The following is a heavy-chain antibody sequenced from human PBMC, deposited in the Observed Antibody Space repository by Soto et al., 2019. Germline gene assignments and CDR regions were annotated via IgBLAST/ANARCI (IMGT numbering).Heavy chain of an antibody. V-gene: IGHV4-30-4*01. CDR1: GGSISSGDYY. CDR2: IYYSGST. J-gene: IGHJ4*02. D-gene: IGHD5-18*01. CDR3: ARDLRGYSYGFDY. Sequence: SETLSLTCTVSGGSISSGDYYWSWIRQPPGKGLEWIGYIYYSGSTYYNPSLKSRVTISVDTSKNQFSLKLSSVTAADTAVYYCARDLRGYSYGFDYWGQGTLVTVSS.